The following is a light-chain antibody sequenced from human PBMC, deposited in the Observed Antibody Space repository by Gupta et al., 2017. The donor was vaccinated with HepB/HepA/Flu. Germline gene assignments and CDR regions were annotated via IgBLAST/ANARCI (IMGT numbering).Light chain of an antibody. J-gene: IGLJ1*01. CDR2: DVS. Sequence: QSALTPPRSVSGSPRQSVTISCTGTSSDVGGYKYVSWYQQHPGKAPKLMIYDVSKRPSGVPDRFSGSKSGNTASLTISGLQAEDEADYYCCSYADSYTYVFGTGTEVTVL. CDR3: CSYADSYTYV. V-gene: IGLV2-11*01. CDR1: SSDVGGYKY.